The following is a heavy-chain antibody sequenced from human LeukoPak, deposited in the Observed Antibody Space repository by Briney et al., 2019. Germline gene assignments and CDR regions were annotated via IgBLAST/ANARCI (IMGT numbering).Heavy chain of an antibody. CDR2: INQDGSEK. Sequence: GGSLRLSCAASGFIFSSYWMSWVRQAPGKGLEWVASINQDGSEKYDVDSVKGRFTTSRDNAKNSLYLQMNSLRAEDTAVYYCASHTVYGALDIWGQGTMVTVSS. D-gene: IGHD1-14*01. CDR3: ASHTVYGALDI. J-gene: IGHJ3*02. CDR1: GFIFSSYW. V-gene: IGHV3-7*01.